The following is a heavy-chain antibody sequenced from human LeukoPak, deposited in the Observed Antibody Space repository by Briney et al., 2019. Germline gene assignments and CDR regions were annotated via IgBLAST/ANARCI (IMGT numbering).Heavy chain of an antibody. D-gene: IGHD1-26*01. CDR1: GYTFTSYY. J-gene: IGHJ6*03. V-gene: IGHV1-46*01. Sequence: ASVKVSCKASGYTFTSYYMHWVRQAPGQGLEWMGIINPSGGSTSYAQKFQGRVTMTRDTSISTAYMELSRLRSDDTAVYYCARVFVGATDYYYYMDVWGKGTTVTVSS. CDR3: ARVFVGATDYYYYMDV. CDR2: INPSGGST.